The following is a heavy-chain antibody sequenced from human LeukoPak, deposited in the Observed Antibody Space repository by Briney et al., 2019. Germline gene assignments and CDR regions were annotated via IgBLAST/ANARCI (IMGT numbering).Heavy chain of an antibody. V-gene: IGHV3-23*01. D-gene: IGHD3/OR15-3a*01. CDR3: AKVATWTHFDY. J-gene: IGHJ4*02. CDR2: LSGTSDST. CDR1: GFTFSNYG. Sequence: SGGSLRLSCAASGFTFSNYGMSWVRQAPGKGLEWVSALSGTSDSTYYADSVKGRFSISRDNSKNTLYLQISSLRVEDTAVYYCAKVATWTHFDYWGQGILVTVSS.